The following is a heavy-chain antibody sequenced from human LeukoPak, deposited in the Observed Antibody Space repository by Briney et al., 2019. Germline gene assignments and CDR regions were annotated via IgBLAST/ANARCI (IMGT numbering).Heavy chain of an antibody. V-gene: IGHV3-23*01. Sequence: GGSLRLSCAASGFTFSSYAMSWVRQAPGKGLEWVSGISASGGSTYYADSVKGRFTISRDNSKNTLYLQMNSLRAEDTAVYYCARRGNMSSHAFDIWGQGTVVTVSS. D-gene: IGHD2/OR15-2a*01. CDR3: ARRGNMSSHAFDI. CDR1: GFTFSSYA. CDR2: ISASGGST. J-gene: IGHJ3*02.